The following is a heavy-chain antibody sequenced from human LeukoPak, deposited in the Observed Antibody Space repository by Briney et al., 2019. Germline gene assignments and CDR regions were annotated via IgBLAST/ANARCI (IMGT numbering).Heavy chain of an antibody. CDR2: IKEDGSEK. J-gene: IGHJ4*02. CDR3: ASGRQLGY. D-gene: IGHD6-13*01. V-gene: IGHV3-7*01. Sequence: GGSLRLSCAASGFTFSNYWMSWVRQAPGKGLEWVANIKEDGSEKYYVDSVKGRFTISRDNARNSLYLQMNSLRAEDTAVYYCASGRQLGYWGQGTLVIVSS. CDR1: GFTFSNYW.